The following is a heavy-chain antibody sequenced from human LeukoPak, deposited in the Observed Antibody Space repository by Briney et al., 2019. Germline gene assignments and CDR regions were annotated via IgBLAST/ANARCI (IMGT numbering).Heavy chain of an antibody. V-gene: IGHV1-18*01. Sequence: ASVKVSCKASSYTFNKYGISWVRQAPGQGLEWMGWISCYNGDTRYAQKFQGRVTMTKDTSTSTVHMELRSLRSDDTAVYYCARDPSNTSGYYVYHDYWGQGALVTVSS. CDR1: SYTFNKYG. J-gene: IGHJ4*02. CDR3: ARDPSNTSGYYVYHDY. CDR2: ISCYNGDT. D-gene: IGHD6-19*01.